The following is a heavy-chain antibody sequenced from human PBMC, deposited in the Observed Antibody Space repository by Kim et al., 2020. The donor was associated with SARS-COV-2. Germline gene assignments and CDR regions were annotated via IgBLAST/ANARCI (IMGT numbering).Heavy chain of an antibody. CDR3: ATWDNNFWNGFEN. Sequence: SETLSLTCSVSGGSVRTGSYYWSWIRQTPGKGLEWIGYVYFTGPTKYNPTLESRVTISVDTSKNQFSLNLNSVTAADTAVYYCATWDNNFWNGFENWGQGALVTVSS. J-gene: IGHJ4*02. V-gene: IGHV4-61*01. CDR1: GGSVRTGSYY. CDR2: VYFTGPT. D-gene: IGHD3-3*01.